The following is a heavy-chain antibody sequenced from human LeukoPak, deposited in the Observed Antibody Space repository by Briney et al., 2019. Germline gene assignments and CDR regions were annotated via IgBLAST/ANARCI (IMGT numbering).Heavy chain of an antibody. CDR2: IYNSGST. CDR3: ARGKDWYYFDY. J-gene: IGHJ4*02. CDR1: GGSISSHY. D-gene: IGHD2-21*01. V-gene: IGHV4-59*11. Sequence: SETLSLTCTVSGGSISSHYWSWIRQPPGKGPEWIGYIYNSGSTNYNPSLKSRVTISVDTSKNQFSLKLSSVTAADTAVYYCARGKDWYYFDYWGQGTLVTVSS.